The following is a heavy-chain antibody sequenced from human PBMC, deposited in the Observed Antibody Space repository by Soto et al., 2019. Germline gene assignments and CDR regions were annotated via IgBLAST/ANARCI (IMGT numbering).Heavy chain of an antibody. V-gene: IGHV3-30*03. CDR1: GFPFTSYG. Sequence: QVQLVESGGGVVQPGRSLRLSCAASGFPFTSYGMHWVREGPDKGLEWVAIISYDGSDKYYADSVKGRFTISRDNSKNTLYLQTNSLRPEDTALYYCGGGQYYFDYRGQGTLVIVSS. J-gene: IGHJ4*02. D-gene: IGHD3-10*01. CDR2: ISYDGSDK. CDR3: GGGQYYFDY.